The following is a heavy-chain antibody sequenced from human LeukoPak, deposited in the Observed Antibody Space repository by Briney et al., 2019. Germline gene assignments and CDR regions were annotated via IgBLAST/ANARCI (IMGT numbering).Heavy chain of an antibody. CDR3: ARDRGYSFDTPYRYLDL. Sequence: SETLSLPCTISGGSIDSYYWSWIRQPPGKGLEWIGYIYYSGSTNYNPSLKSRVTISLGTSKNQFSLKVSSVTAADTAVYYCARDRGYSFDTPYRYLDLWAQGTLVTVSS. J-gene: IGHJ4*02. CDR2: IYYSGST. V-gene: IGHV4-59*01. D-gene: IGHD5-18*01. CDR1: GGSIDSYY.